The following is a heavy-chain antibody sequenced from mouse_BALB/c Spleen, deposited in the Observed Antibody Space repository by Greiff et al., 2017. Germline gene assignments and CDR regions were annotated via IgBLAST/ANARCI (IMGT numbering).Heavy chain of an antibody. J-gene: IGHJ2*01. CDR3: ASGDGNCVYYMDY. Sequence: DVQLQESGAELVRPGALVKLSCKASGFNITDYYMHWVKQRPEQGLEWIGWIDPENGNTIYDPKFQGKASITADTSSNTAYLQLSSLTSEDTAVYDCASGDGNCVYYMDYWGQGTTLTVSS. CDR1: GFNITDYY. V-gene: IGHV14-1*02. D-gene: IGHD2-1*01. CDR2: IDPENGNT.